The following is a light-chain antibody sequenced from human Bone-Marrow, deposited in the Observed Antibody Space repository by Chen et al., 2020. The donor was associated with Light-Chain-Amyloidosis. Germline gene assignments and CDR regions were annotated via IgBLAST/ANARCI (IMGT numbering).Light chain of an antibody. CDR2: GES. Sequence: DIQMTPSPSSLSASVGDRITITCRPSQTINNKFNWFQQKPGKAPQRLIYGESSLQTGVQSRFTGSGSGTEFTLTINGLQPEDFATYYCQQHHNTPLTFGGGTTVEIK. J-gene: IGKJ4*01. V-gene: IGKV1-39*01. CDR1: QTINNK. CDR3: QQHHNTPLT.